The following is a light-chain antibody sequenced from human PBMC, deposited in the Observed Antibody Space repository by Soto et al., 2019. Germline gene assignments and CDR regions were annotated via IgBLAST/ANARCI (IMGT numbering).Light chain of an antibody. J-gene: IGKJ2*01. CDR3: QQYGGSPVYT. V-gene: IGKV3-20*01. Sequence: VVLTQSPGTLSLSPGEGATLSCRASQSVGSGYLAWYQQKPGQAPRLLIYGGSRRATGVPDRFSGGGSGTDFTLTISRLEPEDVAVYFWHYQQYGGSPVYTFGQGTKVEIK. CDR2: GGS. CDR1: QSVGSGY.